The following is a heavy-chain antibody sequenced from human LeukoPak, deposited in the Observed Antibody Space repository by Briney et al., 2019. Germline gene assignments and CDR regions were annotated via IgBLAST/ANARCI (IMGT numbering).Heavy chain of an antibody. D-gene: IGHD1-14*01. CDR3: ARDRKGNYYYGMDV. CDR1: GFTFSSYA. V-gene: IGHV3-30*04. Sequence: PGGSLRLSCAASGFTFSSYAMHWVRQAPGKGLEWVAVISYDGSNKYYADSVKGRFTISRDNSKNTLYLQMNSLRAEDTAVYYCARDRKGNYYYGMDVWGQGTTVTVSS. J-gene: IGHJ6*02. CDR2: ISYDGSNK.